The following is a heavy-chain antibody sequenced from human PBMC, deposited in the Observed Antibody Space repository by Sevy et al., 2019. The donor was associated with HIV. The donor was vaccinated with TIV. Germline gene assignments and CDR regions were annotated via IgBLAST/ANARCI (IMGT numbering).Heavy chain of an antibody. CDR2: FCFGGGKI. Sequence: GGSLRLSCTASGFTFSIYTMSLVRQAPGKGLEWVSTFCFGGGKINYGDSVKGRFTISRDNSKNTVYLQMNSLRVEDTAVYYCAREGCTKPHDFWGQGTLVTVSS. V-gene: IGHV3-23*01. D-gene: IGHD2-8*01. J-gene: IGHJ4*02. CDR1: GFTFSIYT. CDR3: AREGCTKPHDF.